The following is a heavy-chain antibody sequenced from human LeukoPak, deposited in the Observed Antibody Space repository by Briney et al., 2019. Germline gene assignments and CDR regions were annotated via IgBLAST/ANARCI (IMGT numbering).Heavy chain of an antibody. CDR3: VKGCSGTSSRGMDV. CDR2: ILKNGGST. CDR1: EFAFSSYA. V-gene: IGHV3-64D*06. D-gene: IGHD6-6*01. J-gene: IGHJ6*02. Sequence: GWCLRLSCSASEFAFSSYAMYWGRQAPGSGREYISSILKNGGSTYYADSVKDRFTISRDNSKNTLYLQMNSLRIEDTAVYYCVKGCSGTSSRGMDVWGQGTTVTVSS.